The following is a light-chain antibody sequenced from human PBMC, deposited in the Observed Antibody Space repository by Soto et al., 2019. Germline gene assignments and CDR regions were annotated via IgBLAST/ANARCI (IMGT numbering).Light chain of an antibody. J-gene: IGKJ1*01. CDR3: QQYSIYSRT. V-gene: IGKV1-5*03. CDR1: QSICSW. CDR2: KAS. Sequence: DIQMTQSPSTLSASVGDRVTITCRASQSICSWLAWYQQKPGKAPNLLIYKASFLRSGVPSRFSVSGSGTGFTLTISSLQPDDFATYYCQQYSIYSRTFGQGTKVELK.